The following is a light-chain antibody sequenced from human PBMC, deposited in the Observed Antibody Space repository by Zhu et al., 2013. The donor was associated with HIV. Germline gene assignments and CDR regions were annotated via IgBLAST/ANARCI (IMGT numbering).Light chain of an antibody. CDR3: QQYGSSPLT. Sequence: DVVMTQSPLSLPVTPGEPASISCRSSQSLLHSNGYNYLDWYLQRPGQSPQLLIYLGSNRASGVPDRFSGSGSGTDFTLTISRLEPEDFAVYYCQQYGSSPLTFGGGTTVEIK. CDR1: QSLLHSNGYNY. CDR2: LGS. J-gene: IGKJ4*01. V-gene: IGKV2-28*01.